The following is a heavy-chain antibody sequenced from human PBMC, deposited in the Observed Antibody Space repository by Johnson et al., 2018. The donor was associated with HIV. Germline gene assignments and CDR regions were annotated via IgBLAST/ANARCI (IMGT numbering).Heavy chain of an antibody. D-gene: IGHD3-9*01. CDR1: GFTFRSYW. J-gene: IGHJ3*01. V-gene: IGHV3-7*01. Sequence: VQLVESGGGLVQPGGSLRLSCAASGFTFRSYWMSWVRQAPGKGLEWVANIKQDGSEKYYVDSVKGRFTISRDNAKNSLYLQMNSLRAEDTAVYYCAKRGDLYDSTGSFDAFEVWGQGTMVTVSS. CDR2: IKQDGSEK. CDR3: AKRGDLYDSTGSFDAFEV.